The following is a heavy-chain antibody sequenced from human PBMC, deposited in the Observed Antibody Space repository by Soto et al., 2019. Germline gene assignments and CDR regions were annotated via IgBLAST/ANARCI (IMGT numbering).Heavy chain of an antibody. D-gene: IGHD3-16*01. J-gene: IGHJ5*02. CDR1: GFTFSNFA. CDR3: ASGHGGFDP. Sequence: ESGGGLVQPGGSLRVSCAASGFTFSNFAMGWVRQAPGRGLEWISDISASGGSTNYADSVKGRYTISRDNSKNTLYLQMNSLRAEDTAVYYCASGHGGFDPWGQGTLVTVSS. V-gene: IGHV3-23*01. CDR2: ISASGGST.